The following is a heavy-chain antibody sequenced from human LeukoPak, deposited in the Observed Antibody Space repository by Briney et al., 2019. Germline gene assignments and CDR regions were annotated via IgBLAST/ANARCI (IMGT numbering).Heavy chain of an antibody. D-gene: IGHD3-16*01. CDR1: GFTFNVYG. CDR2: IWNEGSNK. CDR3: ARAVGPFDY. V-gene: IGHV3-33*01. Sequence: PGMSLRLSCAASGFTFNVYGIHWVRQAPGKGLEWVAVIWNEGSNKYYADSVKGRFTISRDNSKDTLYLQMNSLRVEDTAVYYCARAVGPFDYWGQGTLVTVSS. J-gene: IGHJ4*02.